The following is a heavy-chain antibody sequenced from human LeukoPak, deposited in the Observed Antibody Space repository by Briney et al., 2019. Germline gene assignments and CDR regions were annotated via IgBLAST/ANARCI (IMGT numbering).Heavy chain of an antibody. D-gene: IGHD5/OR15-5a*01. CDR3: TRGGGDSVNSAFDI. V-gene: IGHV3-72*01. CDR1: GFTFSDYI. J-gene: IGHJ3*02. CDR2: IRRGSDGYTT. Sequence: PGGSLRLSCAASGFTFSDYILAWVRQAPGKGLEWVGRIRRGSDGYTTEYAASVKGRFIISRDDSKNSLFLHMNSLKTEDTALYHCTRGGGDSVNSAFDIWGQGTMVTVSS.